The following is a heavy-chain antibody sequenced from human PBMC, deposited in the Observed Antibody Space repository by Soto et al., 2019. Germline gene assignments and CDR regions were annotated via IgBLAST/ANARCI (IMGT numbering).Heavy chain of an antibody. Sequence: GGSLRLCCAASGFTFSTYSMNWVRQAPGRGLEWVSYISSSGGTIYYADSVKGRFTISRDNAKNSLYLQMNSLRDEDTAVYYCARGADIAAAEANDYWGQGTLVTVPQ. CDR3: ARGADIAAAEANDY. CDR2: ISSSGGTI. CDR1: GFTFSTYS. J-gene: IGHJ4*02. V-gene: IGHV3-48*02. D-gene: IGHD6-13*01.